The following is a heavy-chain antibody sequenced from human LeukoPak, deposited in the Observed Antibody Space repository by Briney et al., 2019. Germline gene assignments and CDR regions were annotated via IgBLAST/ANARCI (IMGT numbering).Heavy chain of an antibody. CDR1: GGSFSGYY. Sequence: SETLSLTCAVYGGSFSGYYWSWIRQPPGKGLEWIGEINHSGSTNYNPSLKSRVTISVDTSKNQFSLKLSSVTAADTAVYYCAGTESYYYDSSGRDAFDIWGQGTMVTVSS. V-gene: IGHV4-34*01. J-gene: IGHJ3*02. D-gene: IGHD3-22*01. CDR2: INHSGST. CDR3: AGTESYYYDSSGRDAFDI.